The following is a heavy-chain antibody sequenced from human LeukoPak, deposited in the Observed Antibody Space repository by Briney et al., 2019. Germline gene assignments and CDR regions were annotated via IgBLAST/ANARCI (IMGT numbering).Heavy chain of an antibody. Sequence: SETLSLTCTVSGGSISSGGYYWSWIRQPPGKGLEWIGSIYHSGSTYYNPSLKSRVTISVDTSKNQFSLKLSSVTAADTAVYYCARHKSSSWTTHGYFDLWGRGTLVTVSS. CDR3: ARHKSSSWTTHGYFDL. CDR2: IYHSGST. V-gene: IGHV4-39*01. CDR1: GGSISSGGYY. D-gene: IGHD6-13*01. J-gene: IGHJ2*01.